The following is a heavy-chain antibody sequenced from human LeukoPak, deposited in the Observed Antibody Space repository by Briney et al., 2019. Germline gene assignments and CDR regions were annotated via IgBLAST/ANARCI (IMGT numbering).Heavy chain of an antibody. Sequence: PSGTLSLTCAFSGGSISSSNWWSWVRQPPGKGLEWMGEIYHSGSTNYNPSLKNRVTTSVDKSKNQFSLRLSSVTAADTAVYFCASRRIVTGPAYSFDFWGQGALVTVSS. J-gene: IGHJ4*02. V-gene: IGHV4-4*02. CDR3: ASRRIVTGPAYSFDF. CDR2: IYHSGST. CDR1: GGSISSSNW. D-gene: IGHD2-21*01.